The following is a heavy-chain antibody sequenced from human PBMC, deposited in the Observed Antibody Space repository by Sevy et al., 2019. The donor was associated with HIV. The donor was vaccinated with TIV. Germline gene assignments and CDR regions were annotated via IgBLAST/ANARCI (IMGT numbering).Heavy chain of an antibody. V-gene: IGHV3-53*01. CDR1: GFTVSSNY. D-gene: IGHD6-19*01. CDR2: IYSGGST. CDR3: ARTGIGKSVAGTEYFDY. J-gene: IGHJ4*02. Sequence: GGSLRLSCAASGFTVSSNYMSWVRQAPGKGLEWVSVIYSGGSTYYADSVKGRFTISRDNSKNTLYLQMNSLRAEDTAVYYCARTGIGKSVAGTEYFDYWGQRTLVTDSS.